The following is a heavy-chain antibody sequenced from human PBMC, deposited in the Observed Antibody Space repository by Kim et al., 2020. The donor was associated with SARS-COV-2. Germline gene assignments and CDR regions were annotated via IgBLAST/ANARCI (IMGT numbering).Heavy chain of an antibody. CDR3: AKDHEVVGSAIDC. CDR1: GFTFSSYA. Sequence: GGSLRLSCAASGFTFSSYAMKWVRQAPGKGLEWVSTTSGNTGSAYYAASVKDRFTISRDNSKNTLYLQVNSLRAEDTAVYFCAKDHEVVGSAIDCWGQGTLVTVSA. J-gene: IGHJ4*02. CDR2: TSGNTGSA. D-gene: IGHD2-21*02. V-gene: IGHV3-23*01.